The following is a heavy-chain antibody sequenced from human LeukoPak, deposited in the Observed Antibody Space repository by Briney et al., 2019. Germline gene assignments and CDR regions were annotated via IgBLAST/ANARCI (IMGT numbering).Heavy chain of an antibody. D-gene: IGHD2-15*01. CDR1: GGSISSGGYY. Sequence: SQTLSLTCTVSGGSISSGGYYWSWIRQHPGKGLEWIGYIYYSGSTYYNPSLKSRVTISVNTSKNQFSLKLSSVTAADTAVYYCASFVVVVAAIPKKSASWFDPWGQGTLVTVSS. CDR2: IYYSGST. CDR3: ASFVVVVAAIPKKSASWFDP. J-gene: IGHJ5*02. V-gene: IGHV4-31*03.